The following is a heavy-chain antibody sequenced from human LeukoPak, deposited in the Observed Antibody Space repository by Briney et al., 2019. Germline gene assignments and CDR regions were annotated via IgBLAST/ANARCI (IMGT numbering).Heavy chain of an antibody. J-gene: IGHJ2*01. V-gene: IGHV1-69*13. Sequence: SVKVSCKASGGTFSSYAISWVRQAPGQGLEWMGGIIPIFGTANYAQKFQGRVTITADESTSTAYMELSSLRSEDTAVYYCARDSDDSSGYLPNRYFDLWGRGTLVTVSS. CDR2: IIPIFGTA. CDR1: GGTFSSYA. CDR3: ARDSDDSSGYLPNRYFDL. D-gene: IGHD3-22*01.